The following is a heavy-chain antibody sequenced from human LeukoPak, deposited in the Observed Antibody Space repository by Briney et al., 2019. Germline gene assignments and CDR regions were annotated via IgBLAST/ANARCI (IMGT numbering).Heavy chain of an antibody. Sequence: PGGSLRLSCAASGFTFSSYGMHWVRQAPGKGLEWGAVISYDGSNKYYADSVKGRFTISRNNSKNTLYLQMNSLRAEDTAVYYCAKLSSGWQIDYWGQGTLVTVSS. CDR3: AKLSSGWQIDY. V-gene: IGHV3-30*18. CDR2: ISYDGSNK. D-gene: IGHD6-19*01. CDR1: GFTFSSYG. J-gene: IGHJ4*02.